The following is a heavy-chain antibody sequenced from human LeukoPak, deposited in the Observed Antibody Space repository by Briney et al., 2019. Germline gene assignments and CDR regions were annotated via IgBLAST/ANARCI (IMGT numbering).Heavy chain of an antibody. D-gene: IGHD3-3*01. Sequence: GGSLRLSCAASGFTFSSYEMNWVRQAPGKGLEWVSYISSSGSTIYYADSVKGRFIISRDNAKTSLYLQMNSLRAEDTAVYYCARDGRITILYYYYGMDVWGQGTTVTVSS. CDR2: ISSSGSTI. J-gene: IGHJ6*02. CDR3: ARDGRITILYYYYGMDV. V-gene: IGHV3-48*03. CDR1: GFTFSSYE.